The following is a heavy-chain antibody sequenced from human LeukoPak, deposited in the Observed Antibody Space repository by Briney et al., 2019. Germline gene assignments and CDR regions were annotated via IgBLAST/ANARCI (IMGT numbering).Heavy chain of an antibody. J-gene: IGHJ5*02. CDR3: AGSYSSSWYYWFDP. V-gene: IGHV4-59*08. D-gene: IGHD6-13*01. CDR1: GGYLSSYY. Sequence: SETLSLTCSVSGGYLSSYYWSWIRQPPGKGLEWIAFIHYSGSTNYNPSLKSRVTISVDTSKNQFSLKLSSVTAADTAVYYCAGSYSSSWYYWFDPWGQGTLVTVSS. CDR2: IHYSGST.